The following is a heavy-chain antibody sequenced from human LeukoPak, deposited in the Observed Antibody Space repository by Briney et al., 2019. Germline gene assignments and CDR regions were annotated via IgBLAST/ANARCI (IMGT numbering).Heavy chain of an antibody. Sequence: GVSLTLSCAASRFTFNHYHMSWIPQAPGEGLVWVSYISCSWRTIYYAVSVKGRFTISRHNHKHSLYLQMNSLRAEDMGVYYCATYRGRVRGVTIYYYYYMDVWGKGTTVTISS. CDR3: ATYRGRVRGVTIYYYYYMDV. CDR1: RFTFNHYH. D-gene: IGHD3-10*01. J-gene: IGHJ6*03. V-gene: IGHV3-11*04. CDR2: ISCSWRTI.